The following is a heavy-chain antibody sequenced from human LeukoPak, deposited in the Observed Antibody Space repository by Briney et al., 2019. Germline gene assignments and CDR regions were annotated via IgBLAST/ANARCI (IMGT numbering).Heavy chain of an antibody. Sequence: PGGSLRLSCAASGFIFSSYAMTWVRQAPGKGLEWVSAISGSGGSTYYADSVKGRFTISRDNSKNTLYLQMNSLRAEDTAVYYCAIPPEYSRTGEYFQHWGQGTLVTVSS. V-gene: IGHV3-23*01. CDR1: GFIFSSYA. J-gene: IGHJ1*01. CDR2: ISGSGGST. D-gene: IGHD6-6*01. CDR3: AIPPEYSRTGEYFQH.